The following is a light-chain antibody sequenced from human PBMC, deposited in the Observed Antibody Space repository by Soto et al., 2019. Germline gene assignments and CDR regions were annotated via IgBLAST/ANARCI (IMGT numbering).Light chain of an antibody. V-gene: IGKV3-15*01. CDR2: GAS. CDR1: QSVSSN. Sequence: EIVMTQSPVTLSVSPGERVTLSCRASQSVSSNLAWYQQKPGQAPRLLIYGASTRATGIPARFSGSGSGTEFTLTISSLQSEDFTLYHCQQYYKWPLTFGGGTKVDIK. J-gene: IGKJ4*01. CDR3: QQYYKWPLT.